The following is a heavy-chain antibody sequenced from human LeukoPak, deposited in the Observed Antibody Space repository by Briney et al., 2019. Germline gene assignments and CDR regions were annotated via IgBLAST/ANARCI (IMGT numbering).Heavy chain of an antibody. CDR1: GGSISSSSYY. D-gene: IGHD3-3*01. V-gene: IGHV4-39*01. CDR2: IYYSGST. CDR3: ARHLVVIIRTNRFDP. Sequence: SETLSLTCTVSGGSISSSSYYWGWIRQPPGKGLEWIGSIYYSGSTYYNPSLKSRVTISVDTSKNQFSLKLSSVTAADTAVYYCARHLVVIIRTNRFDPWGQGTLVTVSS. J-gene: IGHJ5*02.